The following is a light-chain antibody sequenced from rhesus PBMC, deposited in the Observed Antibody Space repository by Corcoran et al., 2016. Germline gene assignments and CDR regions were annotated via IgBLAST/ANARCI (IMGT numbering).Light chain of an antibody. Sequence: QAALTQPRSVSGSPGQSVTISCTGTSSDIGGYNYVSWYQQHPGTAPKLMIYEVSKRPSGVSDRFSGSKSGNTASLTISGLQAEDEAEYYCCSYAGSYTYYIFGVGTWRTV. J-gene: IGLJ1*01. CDR1: SSDIGGYNY. CDR3: CSYAGSYTYYI. CDR2: EVS. V-gene: IGLV2-32*01.